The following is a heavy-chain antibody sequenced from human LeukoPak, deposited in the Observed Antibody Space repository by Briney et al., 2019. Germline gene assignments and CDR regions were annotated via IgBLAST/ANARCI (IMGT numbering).Heavy chain of an antibody. CDR2: IYHSGST. Sequence: SETLSLTCAVSGGSISSSNWWSWVRQPPGKGLEWIGEIYHSGSTNYNPSLKSRVTISVDKSKNQFSLKLSSVTAADTAVYYCARASVTYYYYYMDVWGKGTTVTVSS. V-gene: IGHV4-4*02. CDR3: ARASVTYYYYYMDV. D-gene: IGHD4-11*01. CDR1: GGSISSSNW. J-gene: IGHJ6*03.